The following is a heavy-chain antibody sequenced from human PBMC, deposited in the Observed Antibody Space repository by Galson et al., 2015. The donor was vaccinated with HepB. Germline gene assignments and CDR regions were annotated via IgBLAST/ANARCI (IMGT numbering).Heavy chain of an antibody. CDR3: ARGTSSTANSYWGDP. CDR2: ITYDGTNE. Sequence: SLRLSCAASGFTFGHYAMHWVRQAPGKGLEWLAVITYDGTNEYYADSVKGRFTISRDNSKNTLYLQLSGLKTEDTAVYYCARGTSSTANSYWGDPWGQGTLVSASS. J-gene: IGHJ5*02. V-gene: IGHV3-30*04. D-gene: IGHD1-7*01. CDR1: GFTFGHYA.